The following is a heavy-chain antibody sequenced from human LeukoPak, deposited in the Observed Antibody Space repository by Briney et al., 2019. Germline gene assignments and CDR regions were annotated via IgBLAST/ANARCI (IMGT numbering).Heavy chain of an antibody. J-gene: IGHJ6*02. V-gene: IGHV3-66*01. CDR2: LYSDGSA. Sequence: GGSLGLSCAASEFTVSSDYMTWVRQAPGKGLEWVSVLYSDGSAYYADSGKDRFTISRDNSKNTLYLQMNSLRAEDTAVYYCARGHCSSITCSTYNYYGMDVWGQGTTVTVSS. CDR3: ARGHCSSITCSTYNYYGMDV. D-gene: IGHD2-2*02. CDR1: EFTVSSDY.